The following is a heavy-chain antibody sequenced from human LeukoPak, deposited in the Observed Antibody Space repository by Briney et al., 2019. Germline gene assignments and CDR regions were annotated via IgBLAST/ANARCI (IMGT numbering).Heavy chain of an antibody. Sequence: GGSLRLSCAASGFTFSSYAMSWVRQAPGKGLEWVSAISGSGGSTYYADSVKGRFTISRDNSKNTLYLQMNSLRAEDTAVYYCAKAPGDQLLLSTGYFDYWGQGTLVSVFS. CDR1: GFTFSSYA. V-gene: IGHV3-23*01. J-gene: IGHJ4*02. CDR2: ISGSGGST. CDR3: AKAPGDQLLLSTGYFDY. D-gene: IGHD2-2*01.